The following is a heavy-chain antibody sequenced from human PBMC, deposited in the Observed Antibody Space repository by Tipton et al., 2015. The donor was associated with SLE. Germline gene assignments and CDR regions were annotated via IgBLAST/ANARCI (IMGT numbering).Heavy chain of an antibody. D-gene: IGHD3-22*01. Sequence: TLSLTCTVSGGSISSYYWSWSRQPPGKGLEWIGYIYYSGSTNYNPSLKSRVTISVDTSKNQFSLKLSSVTAADTAVYYCASTIVVAPWAFDMWGQGTMVTVSS. J-gene: IGHJ3*02. V-gene: IGHV4-59*01. CDR2: IYYSGST. CDR3: ASTIVVAPWAFDM. CDR1: GGSISSYY.